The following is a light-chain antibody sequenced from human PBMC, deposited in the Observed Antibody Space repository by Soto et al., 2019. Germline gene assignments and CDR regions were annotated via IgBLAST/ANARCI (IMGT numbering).Light chain of an antibody. V-gene: IGLV2-14*01. J-gene: IGLJ3*02. Sequence: QSALTQPASVSGSPGQSSTISCTGTSSDIGRYNYVSWYQQHPGKAPKVIIFGVNNRPSGVSDRFSGSKSGNTASMTISGLQAEDEADYYCGSYTGRSHLWIFGGGTKLTVL. CDR3: GSYTGRSHLWI. CDR1: SSDIGRYNY. CDR2: GVN.